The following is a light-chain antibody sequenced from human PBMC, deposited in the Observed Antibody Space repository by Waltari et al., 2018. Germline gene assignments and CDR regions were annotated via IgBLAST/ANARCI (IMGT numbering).Light chain of an antibody. V-gene: IGKV3-11*01. CDR2: DAS. CDR3: QQRSNWPFT. CDR1: QSVDSY. J-gene: IGKJ4*01. Sequence: EIVLTQSPATLSLSPGERATLSCRASQSVDSYLGWYRQKPGQAPRLLIYDASHRAAGIPDRFSGSGYGTDFTLTISSLEPEDFAVYYCQQRSNWPFTFGGGTKVEIK.